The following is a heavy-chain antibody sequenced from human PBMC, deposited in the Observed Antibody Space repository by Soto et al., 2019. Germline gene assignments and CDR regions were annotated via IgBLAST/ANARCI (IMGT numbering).Heavy chain of an antibody. Sequence: SETLSLTCTVSGGSISSSSYYWSWIRQPPGKGLEWIGEISPSGTTNYSPSLKSRVSISVDTSKNQFSLNLTSLTAADTAVYYCARAPKVSGSAQTRPDFWGQGSLVTVSS. CDR1: GGSISSSSYY. J-gene: IGHJ4*02. CDR3: ARAPKVSGSAQTRPDF. D-gene: IGHD6-6*01. CDR2: ISPSGTT. V-gene: IGHV4-39*07.